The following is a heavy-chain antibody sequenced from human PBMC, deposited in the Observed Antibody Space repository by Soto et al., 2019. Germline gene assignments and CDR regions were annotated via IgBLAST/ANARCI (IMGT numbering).Heavy chain of an antibody. CDR1: GFAFSAYY. J-gene: IGHJ4*02. CDR2: ISESGTTI. Sequence: QVHLVESGGGLVKPGGSLRLSCATSGFAFSAYYMSWIRQAPGKGLEWLSYISESGTTIYYADSVKGRFTMSRDNAKNSLYLQMNCLRAEDTAVYYCTRSDYDTSGYTDYWGQGTLVTVSS. CDR3: TRSDYDTSGYTDY. V-gene: IGHV3-11*01. D-gene: IGHD3-22*01.